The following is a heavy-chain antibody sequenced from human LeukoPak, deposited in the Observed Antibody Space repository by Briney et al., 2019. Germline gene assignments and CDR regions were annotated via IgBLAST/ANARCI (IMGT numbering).Heavy chain of an antibody. V-gene: IGHV3-11*05. J-gene: IGHJ4*02. CDR2: ISSSSSYT. D-gene: IGHD5-24*01. CDR3: AKDGARDGYNYPDY. CDR1: GFTFSDYY. Sequence: PGGSLRLSCAASGFTFSDYYMSWIRQAPGKGLEWVSYISSSSSYTNYADSVKGRFTISRDKSKNTLYLQMNSLRAEDTAVYYCAKDGARDGYNYPDYWGQGTLVTVSS.